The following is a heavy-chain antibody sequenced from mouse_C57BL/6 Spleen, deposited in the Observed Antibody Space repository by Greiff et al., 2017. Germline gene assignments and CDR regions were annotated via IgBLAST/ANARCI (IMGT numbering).Heavy chain of an antibody. CDR3: ARSYDGYYWFAY. CDR2: IYPGSGST. CDR1: GYTFTSYW. Sequence: VQLQQPGAELVKPGASVKMSCKASGYTFTSYWINWVKQRPGQGLEWIGDIYPGSGSTNYNEKFKSKATLTVDTSSSTAYMQLSSLTSEDSAVYYCARSYDGYYWFAYWGQGTLVTVSA. V-gene: IGHV1-55*01. D-gene: IGHD2-3*01. J-gene: IGHJ3*01.